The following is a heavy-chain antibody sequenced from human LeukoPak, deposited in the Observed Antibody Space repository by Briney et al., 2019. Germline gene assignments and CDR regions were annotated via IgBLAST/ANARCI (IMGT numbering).Heavy chain of an antibody. J-gene: IGHJ5*02. Sequence: PSETLSLTCAVYGGSFSGYYWSWIRQPPGKGLERIGEINHSGSTNYNPSLKSRVTISVDTSKNQFSLKLSSVTAADTAVYYCARAQTTGIYPNWGVWFDPWGQGTLVTVSS. CDR1: GGSFSGYY. CDR3: ARAQTTGIYPNWGVWFDP. D-gene: IGHD7-27*01. CDR2: INHSGST. V-gene: IGHV4-34*01.